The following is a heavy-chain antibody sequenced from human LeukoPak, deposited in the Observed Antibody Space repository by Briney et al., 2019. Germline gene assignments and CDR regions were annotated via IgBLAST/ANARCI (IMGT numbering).Heavy chain of an antibody. CDR3: ARDPETERGRDGLDC. V-gene: IGHV3-7*01. CDR1: GFTFSNYW. J-gene: IGHJ4*02. Sequence: GGSLRLSCAASGFTFSNYWMSWVRQAPGKGLEWVANVKEDGSEKYYMDSVKGRFIISRDNAKNSLYPQMNSLRVEDTAVYFCARDPETERGRDGLDCWGQGTLVTVSS. D-gene: IGHD1-14*01. CDR2: VKEDGSEK.